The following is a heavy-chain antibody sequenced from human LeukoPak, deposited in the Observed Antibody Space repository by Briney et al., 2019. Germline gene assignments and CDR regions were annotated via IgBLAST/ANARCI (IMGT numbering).Heavy chain of an antibody. V-gene: IGHV4-59*08. CDR3: ARHFSSRAHGDFDY. CDR2: IHYSGST. J-gene: IGHJ4*02. CDR1: GGSISSYY. D-gene: IGHD7-27*01. Sequence: SESLSLTCTVFGGSISSYYWSWIRQPPGKGLEWIAYIHYSGSTNYNPSLKSRVTMSVDTSKNQLSLQLSSVTAADTAVYYCARHFSSRAHGDFDYWGQGTLVTVSS.